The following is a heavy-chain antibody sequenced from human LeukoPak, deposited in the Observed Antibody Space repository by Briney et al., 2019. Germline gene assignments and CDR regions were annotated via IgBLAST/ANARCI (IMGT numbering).Heavy chain of an antibody. D-gene: IGHD3-3*01. Sequence: GGSLRLSCAASGFTFSSYAMHWVRQAPGKGLEWVAVISYDGSNKYYADSVKGRFTISRDNSKNTLYLQMNSLRAEDTAVYYCAKEITYYDFWSGYSAVFDYWGQGTLVTVSS. V-gene: IGHV3-30-3*01. J-gene: IGHJ4*02. CDR2: ISYDGSNK. CDR3: AKEITYYDFWSGYSAVFDY. CDR1: GFTFSSYA.